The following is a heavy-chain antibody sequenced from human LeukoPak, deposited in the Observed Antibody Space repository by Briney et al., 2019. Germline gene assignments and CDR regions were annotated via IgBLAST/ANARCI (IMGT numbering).Heavy chain of an antibody. Sequence: GGSLRLACSASGFTLNSYVMHWVRQAPGKGLEWVSYISGSGSPIYYADSVKGRFTISRDNAKNSLYLQMNSLRAEDTAIYYCATNVPGTSHFSHWGQGTLVTVSS. CDR2: ISGSGSPI. V-gene: IGHV3-48*03. CDR3: ATNVPGTSHFSH. D-gene: IGHD3-3*02. J-gene: IGHJ4*02. CDR1: GFTLNSYV.